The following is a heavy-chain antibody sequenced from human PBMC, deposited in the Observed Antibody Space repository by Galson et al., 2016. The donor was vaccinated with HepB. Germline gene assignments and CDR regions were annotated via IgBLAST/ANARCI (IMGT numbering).Heavy chain of an antibody. V-gene: IGHV3-21*01. CDR1: GFTFSTHS. Sequence: SLRLSCAASGFTFSTHSMNWVRQAPGKGLEWVSSISSSSRYIYYADSVKGRFTLSRDNAKNSLYLQMSSLRAEDTAVYNCARDRGMQLRQKDDPFDIWGQGTMVTVSS. J-gene: IGHJ3*02. CDR2: ISSSSRYI. D-gene: IGHD1-1*01. CDR3: ARDRGMQLRQKDDPFDI.